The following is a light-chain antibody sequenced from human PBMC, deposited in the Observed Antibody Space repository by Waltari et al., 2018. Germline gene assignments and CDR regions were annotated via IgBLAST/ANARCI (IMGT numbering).Light chain of an antibody. V-gene: IGLV1-44*01. CDR3: AAWDDSLNGHYV. CDR2: SNN. CDR1: SSNIGSNT. J-gene: IGLJ1*01. Sequence: QSVLTQPPSASGTPGQRVTISCSGSSSNIGSNTVNWYQQLSGTAPKLLIYSNNQRPSVVPARFSGSKSGTAASLAISGLQSDDEADYYCAAWDDSLNGHYVFGTGTKVTVL.